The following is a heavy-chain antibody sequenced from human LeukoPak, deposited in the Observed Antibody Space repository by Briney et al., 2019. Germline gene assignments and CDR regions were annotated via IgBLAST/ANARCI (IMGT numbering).Heavy chain of an antibody. CDR1: GFTFSTYG. J-gene: IGHJ4*02. CDR3: ARVRSGSYYDFDY. D-gene: IGHD1-26*01. Sequence: GGSLRLSCAASGFTFSTYGMHWVRQAPGKGLEWVAVIWYDGSNKYYADSVKGRFTISRDNSKNTLYLQMNSLRAEDTSFYYCARVRSGSYYDFDYWGQGTLVTVSS. V-gene: IGHV3-33*01. CDR2: IWYDGSNK.